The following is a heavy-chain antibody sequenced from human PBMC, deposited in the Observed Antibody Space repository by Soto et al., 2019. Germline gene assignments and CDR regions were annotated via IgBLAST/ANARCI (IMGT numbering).Heavy chain of an antibody. CDR2: INPSGGST. V-gene: IGHV1-46*01. Sequence: ASVKVSCKASGYTFTSYYMHWVRQAPGQGLEWMGIINPSGGSTSYAQKFQGRVTMTRDTSTSTVYMELSSLRSEDTAVYYCARDRSSGWTTYYYYGIDVWGQGTTVTVSS. CDR1: GYTFTSYY. CDR3: ARDRSSGWTTYYYYGIDV. J-gene: IGHJ6*02. D-gene: IGHD6-19*01.